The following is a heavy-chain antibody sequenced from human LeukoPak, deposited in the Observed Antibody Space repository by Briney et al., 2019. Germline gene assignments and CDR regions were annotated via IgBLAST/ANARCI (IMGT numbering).Heavy chain of an antibody. V-gene: IGHV4-39*01. J-gene: IGHJ4*02. CDR1: GGSISSSSYY. CDR3: ASPKVTTYLIDY. D-gene: IGHD4-17*01. CDR2: IYYSGST. Sequence: SETLSLTCTVSGGSISSSSYYWGWIRQPPGKGVEWIGSIYYSGSTYYNPSLKSRVTISVDTSKNQFSLKLSSVTAADTAVYYCASPKVTTYLIDYWGQGTLVTVSS.